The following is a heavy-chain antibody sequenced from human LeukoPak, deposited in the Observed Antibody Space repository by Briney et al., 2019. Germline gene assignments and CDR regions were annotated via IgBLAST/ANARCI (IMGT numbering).Heavy chain of an antibody. V-gene: IGHV4-39*01. Sequence: PSETLSLTCTVSGGSISSSHYYWSWIRQPPGKGLEWIGSIYFSGSTYYNPSLKSRVTLSIDRSKSQFSLKLISVTAADTAVYYCARRPTTSIVGATTNYFDFWGQGTLVTVSS. CDR3: ARRPTTSIVGATTNYFDF. CDR2: IYFSGST. D-gene: IGHD1-26*01. J-gene: IGHJ4*02. CDR1: GGSISSSHYY.